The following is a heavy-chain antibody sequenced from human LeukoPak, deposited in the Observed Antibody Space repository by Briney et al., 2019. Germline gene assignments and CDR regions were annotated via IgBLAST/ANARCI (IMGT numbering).Heavy chain of an antibody. D-gene: IGHD1-26*01. J-gene: IGHJ1*01. V-gene: IGHV3-30*04. CDR3: ASATNSGSYHEYFQH. CDR2: ISYDGSNK. Sequence: GGSLGPSCAASGFTFSSYAMHWVRQAPGKGLEWVAVISYDGSNKYYADSVKGRFTISRDNSKNTLYLQMNSPRAEDTAVYYCASATNSGSYHEYFQHWGQGTLVTVSS. CDR1: GFTFSSYA.